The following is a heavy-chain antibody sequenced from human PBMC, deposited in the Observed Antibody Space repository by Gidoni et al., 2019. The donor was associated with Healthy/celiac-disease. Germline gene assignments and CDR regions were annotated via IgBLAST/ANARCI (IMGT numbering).Heavy chain of an antibody. V-gene: IGHV4-39*01. CDR2: IYYSGST. J-gene: IGHJ6*02. CDR3: ASRPAYYYGMDV. CDR1: GGSISSSSYY. Sequence: QLQLQESGPGLVKPSETLSLTCTVSGGSISSSSYYWGWIRQPPGKGLEWIGSIYYSGSTYYNPSLKSRVTISVDTSKNQFSLKLSSVTAADTAVYYCASRPAYYYGMDVWGQGTTVTVSS.